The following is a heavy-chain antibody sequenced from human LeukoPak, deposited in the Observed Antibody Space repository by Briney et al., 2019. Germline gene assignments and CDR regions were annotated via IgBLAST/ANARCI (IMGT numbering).Heavy chain of an antibody. Sequence: ASVKVSCKASGYTFSSYYMHWVRQAPGQGLEWMGIINPSGGSTSYAQKFQGRVTMTRNTSIITAYMELSSLRSEDTAMYYCARADYDVIWGSYRLPDPWGQGTLVTVSS. CDR3: ARADYDVIWGSYRLPDP. V-gene: IGHV1-46*01. J-gene: IGHJ5*02. CDR1: GYTFSSYY. CDR2: INPSGGST. D-gene: IGHD3-16*02.